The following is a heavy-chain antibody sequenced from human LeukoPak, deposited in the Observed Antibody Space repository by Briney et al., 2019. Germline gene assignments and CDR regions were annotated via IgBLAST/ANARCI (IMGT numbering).Heavy chain of an antibody. CDR3: ARVGISIFRVAAYYFDY. Sequence: PSQTLSLTCAVSGGSISSGGYSWSWIRQPPGKGLEWIGYIYHSGSTYYNPSLKSRVTISVDRSKNQFSLKLSSVTAADTAVYYCARVGISIFRVAAYYFDYWGQGTLVTVSS. V-gene: IGHV4-30-2*01. J-gene: IGHJ4*02. CDR1: GGSISSGGYS. D-gene: IGHD3-3*01. CDR2: IYHSGST.